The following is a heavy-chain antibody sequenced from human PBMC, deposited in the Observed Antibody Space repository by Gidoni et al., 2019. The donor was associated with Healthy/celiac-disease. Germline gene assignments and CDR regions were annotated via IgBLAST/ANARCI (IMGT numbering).Heavy chain of an antibody. D-gene: IGHD3-22*01. CDR3: ARKLLPVNAFDI. J-gene: IGHJ3*02. V-gene: IGHV4-4*02. CDR2: IYHSGST. Sequence: QVQLQESGPGLAQPSGTLSHTCAVSGRSISSMNWWSWFRQPPGKGLEWIGEIYHSGSTNYNPSLTSRVTISVYKAKNQFSLKLSSVTAADTAVYYCARKLLPVNAFDIWGQGTMVTVSS. CDR1: GRSISSMNW.